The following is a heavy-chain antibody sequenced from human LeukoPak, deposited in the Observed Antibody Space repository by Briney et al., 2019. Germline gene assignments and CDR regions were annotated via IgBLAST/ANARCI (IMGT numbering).Heavy chain of an antibody. D-gene: IGHD1-26*01. Sequence: GGSLRLSCAASGFTFSHFWMSWVRQAPGKGLEWVAYIKKTGSETYYVDSVKGRFTISRDNSKNTLDLQMTGLRAEDTAVYYCARERGRGRDSPWFDYWGQGTLVTVSS. CDR1: GFTFSHFW. CDR2: IKKTGSET. J-gene: IGHJ4*02. V-gene: IGHV3-7*03. CDR3: ARERGRGRDSPWFDY.